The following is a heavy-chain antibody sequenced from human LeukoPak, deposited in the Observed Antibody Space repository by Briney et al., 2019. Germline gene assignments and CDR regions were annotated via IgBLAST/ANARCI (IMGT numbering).Heavy chain of an antibody. CDR1: GYTFTRYG. CDR2: ISAYNGNT. J-gene: IGHJ4*02. CDR3: AREDLDILTGYPHDY. V-gene: IGHV1-18*01. D-gene: IGHD3-9*01. Sequence: ASVKVSCKASGYTFTRYGISWVRQAPGQGLEWMGWISAYNGNTDYPQKLHGRVTLTTGTSTSTAYMELRSLRSDDTAVYYCAREDLDILTGYPHDYWGQGTLVTVSS.